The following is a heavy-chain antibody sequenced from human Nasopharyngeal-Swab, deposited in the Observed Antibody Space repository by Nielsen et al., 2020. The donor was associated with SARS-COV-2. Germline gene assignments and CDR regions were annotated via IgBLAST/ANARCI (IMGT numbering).Heavy chain of an antibody. CDR3: ARENTYFDY. V-gene: IGHV4-31*02. J-gene: IGHJ4*02. Sequence: RQAPGKGLEWIGYIYYSGSTYYNPSLKSRVTISVDTSKNQLSLKLSSVTAADTAVYYCARENTYFDYWGQGTLVTVSS. CDR2: IYYSGST.